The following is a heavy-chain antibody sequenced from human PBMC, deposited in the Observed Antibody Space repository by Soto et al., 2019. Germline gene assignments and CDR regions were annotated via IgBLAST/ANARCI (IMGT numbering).Heavy chain of an antibody. CDR2: INSDGSST. D-gene: IGHD5-18*01. CDR1: GFTFSSYW. Sequence: EVQLVESGGGLVQPGGSLRLSCAASGFTFSSYWMHWVRQAPGKGLVWVSRINSDGSSTSYADSVKGRFTISRDNAKNTLYLQMNSLRAEDTAVYYCARGDTAMVTGVLLDDYFDYWGQGTLVTVSS. J-gene: IGHJ4*02. V-gene: IGHV3-74*01. CDR3: ARGDTAMVTGVLLDDYFDY.